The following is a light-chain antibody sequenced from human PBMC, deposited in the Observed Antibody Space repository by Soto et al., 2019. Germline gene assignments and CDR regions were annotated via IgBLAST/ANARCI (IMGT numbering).Light chain of an antibody. CDR3: QQYNSYPIS. Sequence: DVQMTQSPSTLSASVGDRVTITCRASQSISSRLAWYQQKPGKAPNLLIYDASSLQSGVPSSFSGSGSETEFTLTISSLQPDDFATYFCQQYNSYPISFGQGTRLEIK. CDR1: QSISSR. V-gene: IGKV1-5*01. J-gene: IGKJ5*01. CDR2: DAS.